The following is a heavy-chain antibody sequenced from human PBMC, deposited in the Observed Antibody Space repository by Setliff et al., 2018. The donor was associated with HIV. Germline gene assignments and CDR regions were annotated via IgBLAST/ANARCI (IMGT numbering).Heavy chain of an antibody. Sequence: PGGSLRLSCAASGFTFSNYWMSWVRQAPGKGLEWVAHINQDGSEKNHVDGRFTISRDDARNSLYLQMNSLKADDTAVYYCARDVAVAATEFWGQGTLVTVSS. CDR3: ARDVAVAATEF. CDR2: INQDGSEK. D-gene: IGHD6-19*01. J-gene: IGHJ4*02. CDR1: GFTFSNYW. V-gene: IGHV3-7*01.